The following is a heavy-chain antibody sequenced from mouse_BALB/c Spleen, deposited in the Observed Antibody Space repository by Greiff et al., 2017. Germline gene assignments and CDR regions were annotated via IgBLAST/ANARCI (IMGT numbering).Heavy chain of an antibody. CDR1: GFNIKDTY. V-gene: IGHV14-3*02. J-gene: IGHJ4*01. Sequence: VQLQQSGAELVKPGASVKLSCTASGFNIKDTYMHWVKQRPEQGLEWIGRIDPANGNTKYDPKFQGKATITADTSSNTAYLQLSSLTSEDTAVYYCARVWDGYAMDYRGQGTSGTGSS. CDR2: IDPANGNT. CDR3: ARVWDGYAMDY. D-gene: IGHD2-3*01.